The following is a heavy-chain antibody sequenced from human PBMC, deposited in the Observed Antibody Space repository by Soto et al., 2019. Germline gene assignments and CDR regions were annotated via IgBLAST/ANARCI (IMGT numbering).Heavy chain of an antibody. D-gene: IGHD5-18*01. CDR1: GFTFSSYA. Sequence: PGESLKISCAASGFTFSSYAMSWVRQAPGKGLEWVSAISGSGGSTYYADSVKGRFTISRDNSKNTLYLQMNSLRAEDTAVYYCAKGLGYSFKPWYFDYWGQGTLVTVSS. J-gene: IGHJ4*02. CDR3: AKGLGYSFKPWYFDY. V-gene: IGHV3-23*01. CDR2: ISGSGGST.